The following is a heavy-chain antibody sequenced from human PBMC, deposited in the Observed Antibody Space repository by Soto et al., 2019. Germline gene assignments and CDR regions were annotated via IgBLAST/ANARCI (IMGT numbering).Heavy chain of an antibody. CDR1: GGSVSSGSYY. Sequence: QVQLQESGPGLVKPSETLSLTCTVSGGSVSSGSYYWSWIRQPPGKGLEWIGYIYYSGSTNYNPSLKSRVTISVDTSKNQFSLKLSSVTAADTAVYYCARITMVRGVIESFFDYWGQGTLVTVSS. V-gene: IGHV4-61*01. D-gene: IGHD3-10*01. CDR2: IYYSGST. J-gene: IGHJ4*02. CDR3: ARITMVRGVIESFFDY.